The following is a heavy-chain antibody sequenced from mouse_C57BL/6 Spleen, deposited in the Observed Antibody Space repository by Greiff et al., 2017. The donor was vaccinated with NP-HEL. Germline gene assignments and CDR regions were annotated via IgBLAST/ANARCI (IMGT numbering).Heavy chain of an antibody. J-gene: IGHJ1*03. V-gene: IGHV5-6*01. CDR3: ARHVNYGSSYRYFDV. CDR1: GFTFSSYG. CDR2: ISSGGSYT. D-gene: IGHD1-1*01. Sequence: EVKVVESGGDLVKPGGSLKLSCAASGFTFSSYGMSWVRQTPDKRLEWVATISSGGSYTYYPDSVKGRFTISRDNAKNTLYLQRSSLKSEDTAMYYCARHVNYGSSYRYFDVWGTGTTVTVSS.